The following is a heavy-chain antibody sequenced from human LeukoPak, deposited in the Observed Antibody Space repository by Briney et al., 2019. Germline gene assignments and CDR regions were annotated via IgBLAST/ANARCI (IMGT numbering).Heavy chain of an antibody. CDR3: ARVSLGYCSGGSCYYYGMDV. J-gene: IGHJ6*02. CDR1: GGSLSSGGYY. D-gene: IGHD2-15*01. V-gene: IGHV4-31*03. Sequence: PSQTLSLTCTVSGGSLSSGGYYWSWIRQHPGKGLEWIGYINYSGTTYYNPSLKSRVTISVDTSKNQLSLKLSSVTAADTAVYYCARVSLGYCSGGSCYYYGMDVWGQGTTVTVSS. CDR2: INYSGTT.